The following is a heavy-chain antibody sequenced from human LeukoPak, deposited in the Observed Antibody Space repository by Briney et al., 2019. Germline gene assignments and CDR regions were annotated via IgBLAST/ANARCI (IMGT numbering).Heavy chain of an antibody. J-gene: IGHJ4*02. Sequence: GGSLRLSCAASGFTFSSYNMNWVRQAPGKGLEWVSYISSSSITIYYADSVKGRFTISRDNAKNSLYLQMNGLRDKDTAVYYCARVGSVWNFDCCGQGTLVTVSS. CDR3: ARVGSVWNFDC. D-gene: IGHD6-19*01. V-gene: IGHV3-48*02. CDR1: GFTFSSYN. CDR2: ISSSSITI.